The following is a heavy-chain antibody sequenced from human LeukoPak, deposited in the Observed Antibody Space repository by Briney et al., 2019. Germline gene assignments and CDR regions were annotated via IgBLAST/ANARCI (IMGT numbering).Heavy chain of an antibody. CDR3: ARGDDILTGSHGGDYYFDY. CDR1: GYTFTSYG. CDR2: ISAYNGNT. V-gene: IGHV1-18*01. D-gene: IGHD3-9*01. J-gene: IGHJ4*02. Sequence: GASVKVSCKASGYTFTSYGISWVRQAPGQGLEWMGWISAYNGNTNYAQKLQGRVTMTTDTSTSTAYMELRSLRSDDTAVYYCARGDDILTGSHGGDYYFDYWGQGTLVTVSS.